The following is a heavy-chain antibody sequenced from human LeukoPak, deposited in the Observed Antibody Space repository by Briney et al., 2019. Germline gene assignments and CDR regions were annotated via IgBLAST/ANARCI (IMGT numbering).Heavy chain of an antibody. Sequence: SETLSLTCTVSGGSISSSSYYWGWIRQPPGKGLEWIGEINHSGSTNYNPSLKSRVTISVDTSKNQFSLKLSSVTAADTAVYYCARGGLLRYCSGGSCYSRNWFDPWGQGTLVTVSS. CDR2: INHSGST. D-gene: IGHD2-15*01. CDR1: GGSISSSSYY. J-gene: IGHJ5*02. V-gene: IGHV4-39*07. CDR3: ARGGLLRYCSGGSCYSRNWFDP.